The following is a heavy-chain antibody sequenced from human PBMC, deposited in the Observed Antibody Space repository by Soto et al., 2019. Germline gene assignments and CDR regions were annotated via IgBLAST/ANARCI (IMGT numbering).Heavy chain of an antibody. CDR3: ARGMTPPGAPAWYYFDS. D-gene: IGHD2-8*02. CDR2: FSLSGTT. J-gene: IGHJ4*02. V-gene: IGHV4-4*07. Sequence: QVQLQESGPGLMKPSETLSLTCTVSGASITGSSYWSWIRQPAGKGLEWIGRFSLSGTTSYNPSLRSRVTMSADVAKNQFSLRLTSVTAADTALYYCARGMTPPGAPAWYYFDSWGQGTLVTFSS. CDR1: GASITGSSY.